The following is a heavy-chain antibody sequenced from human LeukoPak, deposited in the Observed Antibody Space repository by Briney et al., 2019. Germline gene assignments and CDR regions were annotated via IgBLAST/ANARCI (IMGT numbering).Heavy chain of an antibody. D-gene: IGHD2-8*01. J-gene: IGHJ3*02. V-gene: IGHV4-4*07. Sequence: SETLSLTCTVSGGSISTYDWSWIRQPAGKGLEWIGRISTSGSTDYNPSLKSRVTVSVDTSKNHFSLKLSSVTAADTAVYFCARETSPRPPNNAFDMSGQGIMVTVSS. CDR2: ISTSGST. CDR1: GGSISTYD. CDR3: ARETSPRPPNNAFDM.